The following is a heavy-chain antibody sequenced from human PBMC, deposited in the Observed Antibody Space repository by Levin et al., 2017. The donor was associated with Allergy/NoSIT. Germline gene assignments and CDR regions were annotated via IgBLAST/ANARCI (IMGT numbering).Heavy chain of an antibody. CDR3: ARHTGEGVAGVYWYFDL. V-gene: IGHV4-59*08. CDR1: GASISSYY. D-gene: IGHD6-19*01. CDR2: SHYTGNT. J-gene: IGHJ2*01. Sequence: SETLSLTCTVPGASISSYYWSWIRQPPGKGLEWIGFSHYTGNTNSNPSLKSRVTISVDTSQKHVSLRLRSVTAADTAVYYCARHTGEGVAGVYWYFDLWGRGTLVTVSS.